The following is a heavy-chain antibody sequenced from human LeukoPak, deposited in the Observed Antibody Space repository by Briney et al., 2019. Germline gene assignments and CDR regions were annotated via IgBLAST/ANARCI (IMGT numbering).Heavy chain of an antibody. CDR3: ARGIGVHSYYLGY. V-gene: IGHV1-8*01. CDR1: GYTFTNYD. J-gene: IGHJ4*02. D-gene: IGHD3-16*01. Sequence: ASVKASCKASGYTFTNYDVSWVRQATGQGLEWMGWMNPNSGNTAYAQKFQGRVTMTRNTSISTAYMELSSLRSEDTAVYYCARGIGVHSYYLGYWGQGTLVIVSS. CDR2: MNPNSGNT.